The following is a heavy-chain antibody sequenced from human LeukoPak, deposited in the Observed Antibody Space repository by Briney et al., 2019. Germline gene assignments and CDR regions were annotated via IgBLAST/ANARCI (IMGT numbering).Heavy chain of an antibody. CDR1: GGSISSSSYY. D-gene: IGHD2-15*01. CDR3: ARDCSGGSCYGAFDI. V-gene: IGHV4-39*07. Sequence: SETLSLTCTVSGGSISSSSYYWGWIRQPPGKGLEWIGSIYYSGSTYYNPSLKSRITISVDTSENRFSLKLSSVTATDTAVYYCARDCSGGSCYGAFDIWGQGTMVTVSS. CDR2: IYYSGST. J-gene: IGHJ3*02.